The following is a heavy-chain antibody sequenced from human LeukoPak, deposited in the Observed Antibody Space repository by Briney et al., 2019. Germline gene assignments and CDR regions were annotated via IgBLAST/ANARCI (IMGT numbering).Heavy chain of an antibody. CDR1: GFTVSSNY. Sequence: GGSLRLSCAASGFTVSSNYMSWVRQAPGKGLEWVSVIYSGGSTYYADSVKGRFTISRGNSKNTLYLQMNSLRAEDTAVYYCARERGVGATYYFDYWGQGTLVTVSS. V-gene: IGHV3-53*01. J-gene: IGHJ4*02. D-gene: IGHD1-26*01. CDR2: IYSGGST. CDR3: ARERGVGATYYFDY.